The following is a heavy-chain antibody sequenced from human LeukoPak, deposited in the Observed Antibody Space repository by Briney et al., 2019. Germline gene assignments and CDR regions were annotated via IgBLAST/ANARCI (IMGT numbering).Heavy chain of an antibody. CDR1: GITFSNYG. Sequence: GGSLRLSCAASGITFSNYGMHWVRQAPGKGLEWVAFIRFDGSNKFYADSVKGRFTISRDNSKNTLYLQMNSLRADDTAVYYCARDTLGEGEDANYAVYYFDYWGQGTVVTVSS. CDR3: ARDTLGEGEDANYAVYYFDY. CDR2: IRFDGSNK. D-gene: IGHD4/OR15-4a*01. J-gene: IGHJ4*02. V-gene: IGHV3-30*02.